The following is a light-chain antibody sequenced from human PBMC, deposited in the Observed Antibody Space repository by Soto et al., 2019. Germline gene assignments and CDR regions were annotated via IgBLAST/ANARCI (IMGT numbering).Light chain of an antibody. V-gene: IGLV3-21*04. Sequence: SYELTQPPSVSVGPGKTARITCGGNNIGSKSVHWYQQKPGQAPVLVIYYDSDRPSGIPERFSGSNSGNTATLTISRVEAGDEADYYCQVWDSSSDLLVVGGGTKLTVL. CDR3: QVWDSSSDLLV. J-gene: IGLJ2*01. CDR2: YDS. CDR1: NIGSKS.